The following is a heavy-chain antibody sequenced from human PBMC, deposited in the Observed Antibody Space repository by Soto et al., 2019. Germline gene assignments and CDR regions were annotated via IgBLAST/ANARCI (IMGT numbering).Heavy chain of an antibody. J-gene: IGHJ4*02. CDR3: AKIVVVTAQYFDY. CDR2: ISYDGSNK. V-gene: IGHV3-30-3*02. CDR1: GFTISSYA. D-gene: IGHD2-21*02. Sequence: GGSLRLSCAASGFTISSYAVHWVRQAPGKGLEWVAVISYDGSNKYYADSVKGRFTISRDNSKNTLYLQMNSLRAEDTAVYYCAKIVVVTAQYFDYWGQGTLVTSPQ.